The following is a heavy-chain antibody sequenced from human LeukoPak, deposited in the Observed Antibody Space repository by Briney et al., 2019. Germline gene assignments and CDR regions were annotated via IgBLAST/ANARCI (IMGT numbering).Heavy chain of an antibody. Sequence: GGSLRLSCAASGFTFSSYWMSWVRQAPGKGLEWVANIKQDGSEKYYVDSVKGRFTISRDNAKNSLYPQMNSLRAEDTAVYYCARDHYGGNSDYWGQGTLVTVSS. CDR3: ARDHYGGNSDY. CDR2: IKQDGSEK. D-gene: IGHD4-23*01. J-gene: IGHJ4*02. CDR1: GFTFSSYW. V-gene: IGHV3-7*01.